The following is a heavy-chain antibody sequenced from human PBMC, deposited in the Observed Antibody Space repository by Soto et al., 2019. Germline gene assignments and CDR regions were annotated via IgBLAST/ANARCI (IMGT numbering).Heavy chain of an antibody. CDR2: ISYDGSSK. V-gene: IGHV3-30*18. D-gene: IGHD2-15*01. CDR3: AKTGEGYCSGGSCYSEATYYFDY. J-gene: IGHJ4*02. Sequence: QVQLVESGGGVVQPGRSLRLSCAASGFTFSSYGMHWVRQAPGKGLEWVAVISYDGSSKYYADSVKGRFTISRDNSKNTLYLQMNSLRAEDTAVYYCAKTGEGYCSGGSCYSEATYYFDYWGQGTLVTVSS. CDR1: GFTFSSYG.